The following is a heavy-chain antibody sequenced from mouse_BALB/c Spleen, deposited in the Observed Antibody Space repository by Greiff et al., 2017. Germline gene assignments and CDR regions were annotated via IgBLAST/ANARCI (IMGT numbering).Heavy chain of an antibody. D-gene: IGHD2-14*01. Sequence: QVQLQQSGAELAKPGASVKMSCKASGYTFTSYWMHWVKQRPGQGLVWIGYINPSTGYTEYNQKFKDKATLTADKSSSTAYMQLSSLTSEDSAVYFCASRYRGDPMDYWGQGTTVTVSS. J-gene: IGHJ4*01. CDR3: ASRYRGDPMDY. CDR1: GYTFTSYW. CDR2: INPSTGYT. V-gene: IGHV1-7*01.